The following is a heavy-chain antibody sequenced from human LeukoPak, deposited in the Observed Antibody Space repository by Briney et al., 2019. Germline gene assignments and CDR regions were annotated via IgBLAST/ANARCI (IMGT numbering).Heavy chain of an antibody. Sequence: GASVKVSCKVSGYTLTELSMHWVRQAPGKGLEWMGGFDPEDGETIYAQKLQGRVTMTTDTSTSTAYMELRSLRSDDTAVYYCARDFDDFWSGYRINWFDPWGQGTLVTVSS. D-gene: IGHD3-3*01. V-gene: IGHV1-24*01. CDR3: ARDFDDFWSGYRINWFDP. J-gene: IGHJ5*02. CDR1: GYTLTELS. CDR2: FDPEDGET.